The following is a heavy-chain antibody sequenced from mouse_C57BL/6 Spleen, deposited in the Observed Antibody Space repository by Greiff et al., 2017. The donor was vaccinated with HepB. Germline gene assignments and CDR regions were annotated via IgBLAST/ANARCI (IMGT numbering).Heavy chain of an antibody. CDR2: IDPSDSYT. CDR3: ARLLTGTSYAMDY. V-gene: IGHV1-50*01. D-gene: IGHD4-1*01. CDR1: GYTFTSYW. Sequence: QVQLQQPGAELVKPGASVKLSCKASGYTFTSYWMQWVKQRPGQGLEWIGEIDPSDSYTNYNQKFKGKATLTVDTSSSTAYMQLSSLTSEDSAVYYCARLLTGTSYAMDYWGQGTSVTVSS. J-gene: IGHJ4*01.